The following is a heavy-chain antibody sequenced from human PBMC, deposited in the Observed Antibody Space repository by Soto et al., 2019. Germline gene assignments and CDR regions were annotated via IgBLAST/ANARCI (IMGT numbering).Heavy chain of an antibody. J-gene: IGHJ4*02. CDR3: ARGQGAAAGHSNFDY. CDR2: ISDSGNT. V-gene: IGHV4-30-2*01. CDR1: GGSISGTTYS. Sequence: QLQLQESGSGLVKPSQTLSLTCAVSGGSISGTTYSWSWIRQPPGKGLEWIGYISDSGNTYYNPSLKSQFSTSVDRSKNQFSLKLSSVTAADTSVYYCARGQGAAAGHSNFDYWGQGALVTVSS. D-gene: IGHD6-13*01.